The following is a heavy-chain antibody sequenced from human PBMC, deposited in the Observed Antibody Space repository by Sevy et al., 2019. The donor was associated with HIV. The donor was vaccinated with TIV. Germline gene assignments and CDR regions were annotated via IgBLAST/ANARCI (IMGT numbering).Heavy chain of an antibody. CDR1: GYTLTALS. D-gene: IGHD3-22*01. J-gene: IGHJ4*02. V-gene: IGHV1-24*01. Sequence: ASVKVSCKVSGYTLTALSMHWVRQAPGKGLEWMGTFDPEDGEKRFAQKFQGRVTMTEDTSTDTDYMKLSSLRSEDTAVYFCATTKVYYDSSGYPFEHWGQGALVTVSS. CDR2: FDPEDGEK. CDR3: ATTKVYYDSSGYPFEH.